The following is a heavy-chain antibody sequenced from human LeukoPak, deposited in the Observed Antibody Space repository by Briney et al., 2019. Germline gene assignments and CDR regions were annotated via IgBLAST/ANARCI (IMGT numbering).Heavy chain of an antibody. J-gene: IGHJ4*02. Sequence: GGSLRLSCATSGFTFITYAMSWVRQAPGKGLEWVPGISGSGVDTYYADSVKGRFAISRDNSKKMLYLQMDSLRAEDTAVYYCAKDFTMFRGILSDWGQGTLLTVSS. CDR1: GFTFITYA. CDR3: AKDFTMFRGILSD. D-gene: IGHD3-10*01. CDR2: ISGSGVDT. V-gene: IGHV3-23*01.